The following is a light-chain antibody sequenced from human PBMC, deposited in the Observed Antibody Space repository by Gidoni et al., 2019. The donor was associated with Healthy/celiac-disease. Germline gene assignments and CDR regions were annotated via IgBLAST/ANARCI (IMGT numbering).Light chain of an antibody. CDR2: AAS. J-gene: IGKJ4*01. Sequence: DIQMTQSPSSPSADVGDRVTITCRASQSISSYLNWYQQKPGKAPKLLIYAASSLQSGVPSRFSGSGSGTDFTLTISSLQPEDFATYYCQQSYSTPLTFXGXTKVEIK. CDR1: QSISSY. CDR3: QQSYSTPLT. V-gene: IGKV1-39*01.